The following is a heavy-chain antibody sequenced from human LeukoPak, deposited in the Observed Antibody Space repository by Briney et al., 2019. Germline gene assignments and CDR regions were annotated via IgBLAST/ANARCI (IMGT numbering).Heavy chain of an antibody. J-gene: IGHJ4*02. Sequence: ASVKVSCKASGYTFTSYGISWVRQAPGQGLEWMGWISAYNGNTNYAQKFQGRVTITADESTSTAYMELSSLRSEDTAVYYCARDLQSVFPHQRAAAGDCWGQGTLVTVSS. CDR1: GYTFTSYG. CDR2: ISAYNGNT. CDR3: ARDLQSVFPHQRAAAGDC. D-gene: IGHD2-2*01. V-gene: IGHV1-18*01.